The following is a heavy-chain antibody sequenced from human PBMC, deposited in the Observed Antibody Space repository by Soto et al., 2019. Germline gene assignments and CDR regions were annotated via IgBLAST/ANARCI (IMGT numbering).Heavy chain of an antibody. CDR2: IDSSSNYI. CDR1: GFTFSIYS. CDR3: AREAHFYGRSDVYDI. D-gene: IGHD3-10*02. J-gene: IGHJ3*02. Sequence: DVQLVESGGGLVKPGGSLRLSCAASGFTFSIYSMTWVRQAPGKGLEWVASIDSSSNYIYYADSMRGRFTISRDNAKNSVFLEMNSLRAYDTAVYYCAREAHFYGRSDVYDIWGQGTMVTVSS. V-gene: IGHV3-21*01.